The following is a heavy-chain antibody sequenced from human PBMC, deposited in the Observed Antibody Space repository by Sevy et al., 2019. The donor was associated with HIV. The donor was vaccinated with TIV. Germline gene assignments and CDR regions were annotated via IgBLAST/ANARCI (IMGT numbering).Heavy chain of an antibody. CDR3: ARENRYSGYDENYYYYGMDV. Sequence: SQTLSLTCAISGDSVSSNSAAWNWIRQSPSRGLEWLGRTYYRSKWYNDYAVSVKSRITINPDTSKNQFSLQLNSVTPEDTAVYYCARENRYSGYDENYYYYGMDVWGQGTTVTVSS. V-gene: IGHV6-1*01. CDR2: TYYRSKWYN. D-gene: IGHD5-12*01. J-gene: IGHJ6*02. CDR1: GDSVSSNSAA.